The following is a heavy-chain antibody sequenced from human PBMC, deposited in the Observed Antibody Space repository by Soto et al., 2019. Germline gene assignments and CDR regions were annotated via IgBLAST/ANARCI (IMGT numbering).Heavy chain of an antibody. CDR2: IYSGGST. D-gene: IGHD2-2*01. Sequence: EVQLVETGGGLIQPGGSLRLSCAVSGFTVSSNYMSWVRKAPGKGLEWVSVIYSGGSTYYADSVKGRFTISRDNSKNTLYLQMNSLRAEDTAVYYCARAVPAALDAFDIWGQGTMVTVSS. CDR1: GFTVSSNY. J-gene: IGHJ3*02. V-gene: IGHV3-53*02. CDR3: ARAVPAALDAFDI.